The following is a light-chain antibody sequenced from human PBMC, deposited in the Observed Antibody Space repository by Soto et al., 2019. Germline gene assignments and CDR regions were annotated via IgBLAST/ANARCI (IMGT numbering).Light chain of an antibody. CDR1: QSVSSY. CDR3: QQYEAVVT. V-gene: IGKV3-11*01. Sequence: EIVLTQSPATLSLSPWVTAPLSXRASQSVSSYLAWYQQKPGQAPRLLIYDASNRATGIPARFSGSGSGTDFTLTISRLEPEDVAVYYCQQYEAVVTFGQGTKVDIK. J-gene: IGKJ1*01. CDR2: DAS.